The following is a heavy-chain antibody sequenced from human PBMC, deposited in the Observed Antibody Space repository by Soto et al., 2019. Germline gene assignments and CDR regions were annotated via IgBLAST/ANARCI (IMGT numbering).Heavy chain of an antibody. D-gene: IGHD3-10*01. CDR2: IYYSGST. J-gene: IGHJ3*02. CDR3: ACYVLLWFGPGPKQINAFDI. CDR1: GGSISSSSYY. Sequence: SETLSLTCTVSGGSISSSSYYWGWIRQPPGKGLEWIGSIYYSGSTYYNPSLKSRVTISVDTSKNQFSLKLSSVTAADTAVYYCACYVLLWFGPGPKQINAFDIWGQGTMVTVSS. V-gene: IGHV4-39*01.